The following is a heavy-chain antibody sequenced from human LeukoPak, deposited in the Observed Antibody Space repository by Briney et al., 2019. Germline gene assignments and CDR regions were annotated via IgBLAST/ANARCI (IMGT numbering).Heavy chain of an antibody. CDR2: IGTAGDT. Sequence: GGSLRLSCAASGFIFSSYDMHWVRQTTGKGLERVSAIGTAGDTYYLGSVKGQFTISRENAKNSLYLQMDSLTAGDTAMYYCARASGYSFGYTFDYWGQGTLVTVSS. J-gene: IGHJ4*02. CDR3: ARASGYSFGYTFDY. V-gene: IGHV3-13*01. D-gene: IGHD5-18*01. CDR1: GFIFSSYD.